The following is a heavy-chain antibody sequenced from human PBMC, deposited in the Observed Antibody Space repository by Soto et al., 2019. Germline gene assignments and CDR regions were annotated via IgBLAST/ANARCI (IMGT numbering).Heavy chain of an antibody. CDR1: GDSMTTVGYY. Sequence: QVQLQASGPGLVKPSQPLSLTCPVSGDSMTTVGYYWTWFRQHPGQGLEWIGFISYSGSTYYSSSLKGRVAISADTSKNQFSLKLNSVTAADTAVYYCTRGDYWGQGTLVTVSS. CDR3: TRGDY. CDR2: ISYSGST. V-gene: IGHV4-31*03. J-gene: IGHJ4*02.